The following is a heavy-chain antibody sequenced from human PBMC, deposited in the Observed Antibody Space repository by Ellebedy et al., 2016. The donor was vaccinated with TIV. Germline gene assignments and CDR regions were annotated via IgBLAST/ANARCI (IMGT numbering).Heavy chain of an antibody. Sequence: GGSLRLSCAASGFSLRTYSMNWVRQAPGKGLEWLSYISHSSITIHFADSVKVRFTVSRDNAKNSLYLQMNSLRVEDTAVYYCARDMGWGNERVNDAFDIWGLGTMVTVSS. CDR1: GFSLRTYS. CDR3: ARDMGWGNERVNDAFDI. J-gene: IGHJ3*02. CDR2: ISHSSITI. V-gene: IGHV3-48*04. D-gene: IGHD7-27*01.